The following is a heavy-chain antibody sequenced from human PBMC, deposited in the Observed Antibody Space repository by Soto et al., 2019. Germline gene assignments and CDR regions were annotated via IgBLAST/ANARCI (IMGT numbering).Heavy chain of an antibody. Sequence: QVQLQESGPGLVKPSETLSLTCTVSGGSISSYYWGWIRQPPGKGLEWIGYIYYSGSTNYNPSLKSRVTISVDTSKNQFSLKLSSVTAADTAVYYCARLDPITGEGSAFDIWGQGTMVTVSS. CDR1: GGSISSYY. CDR3: ARLDPITGEGSAFDI. J-gene: IGHJ3*02. V-gene: IGHV4-59*08. CDR2: IYYSGST. D-gene: IGHD7-27*01.